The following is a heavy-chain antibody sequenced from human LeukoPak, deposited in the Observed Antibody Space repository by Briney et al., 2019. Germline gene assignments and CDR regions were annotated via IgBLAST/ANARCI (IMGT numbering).Heavy chain of an antibody. CDR1: GFTFSSYA. D-gene: IGHD6-19*01. V-gene: IGHV3-23*01. J-gene: IGHJ4*02. Sequence: GGSLRLSCAASGFTFSSYAMSWVRQAPGKGLEWVSALSNSGGSTFYADSVKGRFTISRDTSKNTLYLQMNSLRAEDSAVYYCARGWSAGRFDYWGQGTLVTVSS. CDR2: LSNSGGST. CDR3: ARGWSAGRFDY.